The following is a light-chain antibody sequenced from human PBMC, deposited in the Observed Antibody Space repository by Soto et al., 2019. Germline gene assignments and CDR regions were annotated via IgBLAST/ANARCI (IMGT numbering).Light chain of an antibody. Sequence: EIALTQSPRTLSLSPGERVTLSCRASQSVSSTSLAWYQQKPGQAPRLLIYAASARATGIPPRFSGSGSGTDFTLTISRLEPEDFAVYYCQQCGSSLYTFGQGTKLEIK. V-gene: IGKV3-20*01. CDR3: QQCGSSLYT. CDR2: AAS. CDR1: QSVSSTS. J-gene: IGKJ2*01.